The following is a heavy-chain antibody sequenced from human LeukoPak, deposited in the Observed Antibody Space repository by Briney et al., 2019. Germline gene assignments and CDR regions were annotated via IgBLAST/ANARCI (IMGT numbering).Heavy chain of an antibody. CDR2: ITWNGDST. V-gene: IGHV3-43*01. D-gene: IGHD5-12*01. CDR1: GFTFDDYN. Sequence: PGGSLRLSCAASGFTFDDYNIHWVRQAPGKGLEWVSLITWNGDSTYYADSVEGRFTISRDNSKNSLYLQMNSLRTEDTALYYCAKDKWLRGCYYYYMDVWGKGTTVTVSS. CDR3: AKDKWLRGCYYYYMDV. J-gene: IGHJ6*03.